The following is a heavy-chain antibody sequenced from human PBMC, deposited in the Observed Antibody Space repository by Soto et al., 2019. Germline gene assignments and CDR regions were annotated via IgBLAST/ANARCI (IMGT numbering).Heavy chain of an antibody. CDR3: ARLEVLATISYYFNF. CDR1: DDSINSDKYY. CDR2: VYYRGNS. Sequence: QLQLQEYGPGLVNPSETLSLTCSVSDDSINSDKYYWVWIRQPPGNGLEWIGGVYYRGNSYYNPSLQTRVPISLADSKSQFSLKLNSVTAAYSAVYFCARLEVLATISYYFNFWGPGALGTGSS. V-gene: IGHV4-39*01. J-gene: IGHJ4*02. D-gene: IGHD2-8*02.